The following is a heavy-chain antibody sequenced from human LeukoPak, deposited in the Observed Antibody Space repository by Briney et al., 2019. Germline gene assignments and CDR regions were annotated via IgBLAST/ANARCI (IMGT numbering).Heavy chain of an antibody. CDR2: INHSGST. CDR1: GGSFSDYY. Sequence: PSETLSLTCAVYGGSFSDYYWSWIRQPPGKGLEWIGEINHSGSTNYNPSLKSRVTISVDTSNNQFSLKLSSVTAADTAVYYCARSRLGTDLWGRDILVTVSS. D-gene: IGHD6-19*01. CDR3: ARSRLGTDL. V-gene: IGHV4-34*01. J-gene: IGHJ2*01.